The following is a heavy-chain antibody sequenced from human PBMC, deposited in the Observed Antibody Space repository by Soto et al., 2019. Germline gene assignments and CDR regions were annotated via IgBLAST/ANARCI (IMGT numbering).Heavy chain of an antibody. J-gene: IGHJ4*02. Sequence: QVQLVQSGAEVKKPGSSVKVSCKASGGTFSSYAISWVRQAPGQGLEWMGGIIPIFGTANYAQKFQGRVTITADESTSAAYMELSGVRSEDMAVYYCSRGVCVGDCWYLDYWGQGTLVTVSS. CDR3: SRGVCVGDCWYLDY. CDR1: GGTFSSYA. D-gene: IGHD2-21*02. CDR2: IIPIFGTA. V-gene: IGHV1-69*12.